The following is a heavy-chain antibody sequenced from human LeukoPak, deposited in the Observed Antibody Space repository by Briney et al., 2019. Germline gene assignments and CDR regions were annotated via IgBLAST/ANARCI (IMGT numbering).Heavy chain of an antibody. CDR2: INHSGST. Sequence: SETLSLTCAVSGGSFSGYYWSWIRQPPRKGLEWIGEINHSGSTTYNPSRKSRVTISVDTSKNQFSLRLSSVTAADTGVYYCAWIAAAGSSQGGSIDYWGQGTLVTVSS. CDR1: GGSFSGYY. D-gene: IGHD6-13*01. V-gene: IGHV4-34*01. J-gene: IGHJ4*02. CDR3: AWIAAAGSSQGGSIDY.